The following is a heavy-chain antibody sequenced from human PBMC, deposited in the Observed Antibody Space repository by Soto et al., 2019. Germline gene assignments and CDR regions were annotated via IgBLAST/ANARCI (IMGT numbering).Heavy chain of an antibody. Sequence: QVQLVQSGAEVKKPGSSVKVSCKASGGTFSSYAISWVRQAPGQGLEWMGGIIPIFGTANYAQKFQGRVTMNADESTSTAYMELSSLRSEDKAVYYCARVVYDSRIPKPWFIGGDLDYWGQGTLVTVSS. CDR2: IIPIFGTA. CDR1: GGTFSSYA. V-gene: IGHV1-69*01. J-gene: IGHJ4*02. CDR3: ARVVYDSRIPKPWFIGGDLDY. D-gene: IGHD3-16*01.